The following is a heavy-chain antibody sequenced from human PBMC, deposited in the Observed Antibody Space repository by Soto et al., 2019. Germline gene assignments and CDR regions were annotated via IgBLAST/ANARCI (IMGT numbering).Heavy chain of an antibody. D-gene: IGHD2-15*01. J-gene: IGHJ3*02. CDR1: GFTFSNYA. CDR2: VSGSGSST. Sequence: EVQLLESGGGLVQPGGSLRLSCAVSGFTFSNYAMSWVRQAQGKGLEWVSAVSGSGSSTYYADSVKGRFTISRDNSKNTLYLQMNSLRAEDTAVYYCARRSPSWAFDIWGQGTMVTVSS. V-gene: IGHV3-23*01. CDR3: ARRSPSWAFDI.